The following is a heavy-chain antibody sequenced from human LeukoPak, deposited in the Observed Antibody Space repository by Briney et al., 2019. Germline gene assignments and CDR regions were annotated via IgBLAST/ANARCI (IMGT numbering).Heavy chain of an antibody. D-gene: IGHD2-15*01. CDR1: GFTFSDYY. V-gene: IGHV3-15*01. CDR2: IKSKTDGGTT. Sequence: GGSLRLSCAASGFTFSDYYMSWVRQAPGKGLEWVGRIKSKTDGGTTDYAAPVKGRFTISRDDSKNTLYLQMNSLKTEDTAVYYCTTDSQGYCSGGSCFSYYYYGMDVWGKGTTVTVSS. J-gene: IGHJ6*04. CDR3: TTDSQGYCSGGSCFSYYYYGMDV.